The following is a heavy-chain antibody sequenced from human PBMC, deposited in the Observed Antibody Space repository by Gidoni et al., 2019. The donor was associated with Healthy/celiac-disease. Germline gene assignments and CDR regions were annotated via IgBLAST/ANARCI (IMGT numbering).Heavy chain of an antibody. V-gene: IGHV3-23*01. Sequence: EVQLLESGGGLVQPGGSLRLSCAASGFTFSSYALSWVRQAPGKGLEWVLAIIGSGGSTYYADSVKGRFTISRDNSKNTLYLKMNSLRAEDTAVYYCAKDGYCSGGSCYATHWFDPWGQGTLVTVSS. CDR2: IIGSGGST. CDR3: AKDGYCSGGSCYATHWFDP. CDR1: GFTFSSYA. D-gene: IGHD2-15*01. J-gene: IGHJ5*02.